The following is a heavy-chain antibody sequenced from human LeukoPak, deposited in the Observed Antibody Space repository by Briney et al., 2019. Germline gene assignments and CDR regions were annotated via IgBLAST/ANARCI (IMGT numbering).Heavy chain of an antibody. Sequence: GASVKVSCKASGYTFTGYYMHWVRQAPGQGLEWMGRINPNSGGTNYAQKFQGRVTMTRDTSISTAYMELSRLRSDDTAVYYCAREGPATDYYYYYMDVWGKGTTVTVS. V-gene: IGHV1-2*06. CDR2: INPNSGGT. D-gene: IGHD1-26*01. J-gene: IGHJ6*03. CDR1: GYTFTGYY. CDR3: AREGPATDYYYYYMDV.